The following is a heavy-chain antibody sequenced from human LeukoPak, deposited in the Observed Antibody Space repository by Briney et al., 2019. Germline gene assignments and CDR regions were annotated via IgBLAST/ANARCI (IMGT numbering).Heavy chain of an antibody. V-gene: IGHV4-4*02. CDR3: VRDMGSSTSKD. D-gene: IGHD6-13*01. CDR1: GGSISSSNW. Sequence: SGTLPLTCAVSGGSISSSNWWSRVRQPPGKGLEWIGEIYHRGTSNYSPSLKSRVTISLDKSKNQFSLRLNSVTAADTAVYYCVRDMGSSTSKDWGQGTLVTVSS. CDR2: IYHRGTS. J-gene: IGHJ4*02.